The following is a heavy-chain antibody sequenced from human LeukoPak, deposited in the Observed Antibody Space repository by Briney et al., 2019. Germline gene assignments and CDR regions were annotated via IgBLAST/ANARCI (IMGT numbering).Heavy chain of an antibody. J-gene: IGHJ6*02. CDR2: MNPNSGNT. CDR3: ARGQSITIFGVAIYYGMDV. CDR1: GYTFTSYD. D-gene: IGHD3-3*01. V-gene: IGHV1-8*01. Sequence: ASVKVSCKASGYTFTSYDINWVRQATGQGLEWMGWMNPNSGNTGYAQKFQGRVTMTRNTSISTAYMELSSLRSEDTAVYYCARGQSITIFGVAIYYGMDVWGQGTTVTVSS.